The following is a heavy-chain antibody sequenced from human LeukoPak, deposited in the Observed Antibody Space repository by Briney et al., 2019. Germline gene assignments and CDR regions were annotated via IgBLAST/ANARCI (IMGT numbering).Heavy chain of an antibody. CDR2: INHSGST. Sequence: KPGGSLRLSCAASGFTFSSYAMTWVRQPPGKGLEWIGEINHSGSTNYNPSLKSRVTISVDTSKNQFSLKLSSVTAADTAVYYCARATAGTSYYYYGMDVWGQGTTVTVSS. CDR3: ARATAGTSYYYYGMDV. J-gene: IGHJ6*02. CDR1: GFTFSSYA. D-gene: IGHD6-13*01. V-gene: IGHV4-34*01.